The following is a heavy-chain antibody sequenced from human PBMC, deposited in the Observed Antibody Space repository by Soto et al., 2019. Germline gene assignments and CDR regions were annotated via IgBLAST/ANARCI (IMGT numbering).Heavy chain of an antibody. CDR3: TRLHESRYCNDGNCIDY. CDR1: GGSISSSNYY. CDR2: IHYSGRT. J-gene: IGHJ4*02. Sequence: PSETLSLTCTVSGGSISSSNYYWGWIRQPPGKGLEWIGSIHYSGRTYYKPPLKSRVTISADTSKNQFSLKLSSVTAADTAVYYCTRLHESRYCNDGNCIDYWGQGTLVTVSS. D-gene: IGHD2-15*01. V-gene: IGHV4-39*01.